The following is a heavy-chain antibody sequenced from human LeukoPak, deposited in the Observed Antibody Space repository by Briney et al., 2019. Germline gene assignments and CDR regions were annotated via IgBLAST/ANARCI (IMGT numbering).Heavy chain of an antibody. V-gene: IGHV3-48*03. D-gene: IGHD3-22*01. J-gene: IGHJ4*02. CDR1: GFTFSSCE. CDR3: ARYYDSSGYARYFDY. Sequence: GGSLRLSCAASGFTFSSCEMNWVRQAPGKGLEWVSYISSSGSTIYYADSVKGRFTISRDNAKNSLYLQMNSLRAEDTAVYYCARYYDSSGYARYFDYWGQGTLVTVSS. CDR2: ISSSGSTI.